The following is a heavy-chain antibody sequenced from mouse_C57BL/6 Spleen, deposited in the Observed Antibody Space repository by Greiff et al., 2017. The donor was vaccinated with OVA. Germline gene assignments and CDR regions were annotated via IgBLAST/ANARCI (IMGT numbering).Heavy chain of an antibody. Sequence: QVQLQQPGAELVKPGAPVKLSCKASGYTFTSYWMHWVKQRPGQGLEWIGMIHPNSGSTKYNEKFKSKATLTVDKSSSTDYMRLSSLTSEDSAVNYCARSDPYYYARDDWGQGTSVTVSS. V-gene: IGHV1-64*01. CDR2: IHPNSGST. CDR1: GYTFTSYW. CDR3: ARSDPYYYARDD. J-gene: IGHJ4*01.